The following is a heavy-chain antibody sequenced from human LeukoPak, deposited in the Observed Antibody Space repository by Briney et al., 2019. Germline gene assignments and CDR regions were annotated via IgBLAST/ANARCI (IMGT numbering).Heavy chain of an antibody. V-gene: IGHV4-39*01. CDR3: ARRPNLPADYGDYWRFDV. D-gene: IGHD4-17*01. CDR2: IYYTGST. J-gene: IGHJ3*01. CDR1: GVSISRSFYY. Sequence: LETLSLTCSISGVSISRSFYYWGCIRQPPGKRLEWIGNIYYTGSTYYNPSLKSRVSMSVDTSKNQFSLNLISVTAADTAVYFCARRPNLPADYGDYWRFDVWGQGRSVSVSS.